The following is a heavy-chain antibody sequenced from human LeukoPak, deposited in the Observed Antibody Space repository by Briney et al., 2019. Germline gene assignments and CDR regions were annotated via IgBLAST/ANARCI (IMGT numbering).Heavy chain of an antibody. J-gene: IGHJ3*02. V-gene: IGHV4-34*01. CDR3: ARGCVTMVRGVIITYAFDI. Sequence: SETLSLTCAVYGGSISGYYCSWIRQPPGKGLEWIGEINHSGSTNYNPSLKSRVTISVDTSKNQFPLKLSSVTAADTAVYYCARGCVTMVRGVIITYAFDIWGQGTMVTVSS. CDR1: GGSISGYY. CDR2: INHSGST. D-gene: IGHD3-10*01.